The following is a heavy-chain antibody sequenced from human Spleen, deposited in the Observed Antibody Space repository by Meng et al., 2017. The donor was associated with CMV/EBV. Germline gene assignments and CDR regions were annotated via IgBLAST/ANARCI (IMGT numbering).Heavy chain of an antibody. V-gene: IGHV3-43*01. D-gene: IGHD4-23*01. Sequence: GESLKISCAASGFTFDDYTMHWVRQAPGKGLEWVSLISWDGGTTYYADSVKGRFTISRDNAKNSLYLQMNGLRAEDTAVYYCARGYDYGGNPVDYWGQGTLVTVSS. J-gene: IGHJ4*02. CDR1: GFTFDDYT. CDR3: ARGYDYGGNPVDY. CDR2: ISWDGGTT.